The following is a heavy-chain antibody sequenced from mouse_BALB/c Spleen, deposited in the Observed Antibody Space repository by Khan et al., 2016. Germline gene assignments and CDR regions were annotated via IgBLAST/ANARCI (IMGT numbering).Heavy chain of an antibody. J-gene: IGHJ4*01. Sequence: EVELVESGGGLVQPGGSLRLSCATSGFTFTDYYMSWVRQPPGKALEWLGFIRNKANGYTLEYSASVKGRFTISRDNSQSILYLQMNTLRAEDIAAYYCARLMHYYAMDYWGQGTSVTVSS. CDR3: ARLMHYYAMDY. CDR1: GFTFTDYY. CDR2: IRNKANGYTL. V-gene: IGHV7-3*02.